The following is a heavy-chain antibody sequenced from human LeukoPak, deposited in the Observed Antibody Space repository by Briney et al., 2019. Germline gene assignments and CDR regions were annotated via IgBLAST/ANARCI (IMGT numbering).Heavy chain of an antibody. CDR3: ARDGGVAGTYSGSPWGGAFDI. CDR2: INPSGGST. V-gene: IGHV1-46*01. CDR1: GYTFTSYG. J-gene: IGHJ3*02. D-gene: IGHD1-26*01. Sequence: ASVKVSCKASGYTFTSYGISWVRQAPGQGLEWMGIINPSGGSTSYAQKFQGRVTMTRDTSTSTVYMELSSLRSEDTAVYYCARDGGVAGTYSGSPWGGAFDIWGQGTMVTVSS.